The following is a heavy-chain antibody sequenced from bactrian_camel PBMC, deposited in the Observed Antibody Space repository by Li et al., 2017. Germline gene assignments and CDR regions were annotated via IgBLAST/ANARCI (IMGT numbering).Heavy chain of an antibody. D-gene: IGHD6*01. CDR3: TKALVSGAGMGGKYNY. V-gene: IGHV3S28*01. Sequence: QLVESGGGMVQPGGSLRVSCAASGFTLSSNTMSWVRQATGKGLEWVSTINSGGGRTYYADSVKGRFTISRDNAKNTLYLQLNSLKTEDTAMYYCTKALVSGAGMGGKYNYWGQGTQVTVS. J-gene: IGHJ4*01. CDR2: INSGGGRT. CDR1: GFTLSSNT.